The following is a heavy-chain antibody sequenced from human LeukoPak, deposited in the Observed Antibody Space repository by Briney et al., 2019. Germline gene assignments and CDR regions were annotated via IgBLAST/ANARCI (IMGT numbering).Heavy chain of an antibody. Sequence: GGSLRLSCAASGFTFSDYYMSWIRQAPGKGLEWVSYISSSGSTIYYADSVKGRFTISRDNAKNSLYLQMNSLRAEDTAVYYCARWRGDYVWGSYRYKAYNAFDIWGQGTMVTVSS. D-gene: IGHD3-16*02. CDR2: ISSSGSTI. CDR3: ARWRGDYVWGSYRYKAYNAFDI. J-gene: IGHJ3*02. CDR1: GFTFSDYY. V-gene: IGHV3-11*01.